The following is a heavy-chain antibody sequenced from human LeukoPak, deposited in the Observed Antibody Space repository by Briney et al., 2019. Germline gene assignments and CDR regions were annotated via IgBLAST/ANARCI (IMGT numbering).Heavy chain of an antibody. J-gene: IGHJ4*02. CDR3: AKPRYQLPIFDY. V-gene: IGHV3-30*02. Sequence: PGGSLRLYCTASGFTFSSYAMHWVRQAPAKGLEWVAVIREDGSNKYYADSVKGRFTISRDNSKNTLYLQMNSLRAEDTAVYYCAKPRYQLPIFDYWGQGTLVTVSS. CDR1: GFTFSSYA. CDR2: IREDGSNK. D-gene: IGHD2-2*01.